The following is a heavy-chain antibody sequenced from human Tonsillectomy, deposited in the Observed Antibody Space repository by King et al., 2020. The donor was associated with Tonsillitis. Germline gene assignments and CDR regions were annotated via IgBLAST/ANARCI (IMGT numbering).Heavy chain of an antibody. D-gene: IGHD5-18*01. V-gene: IGHV4-59*01. CDR2: IYYSGST. Sequence: QLQESGPGLVKPSETLSLTCTVSGGSISSYYWSWIRQPPGKGLEWIGYIYYSGSTNYNPSLKSRVTISVDTSKNQFYLKLSSVTAADTAVYYCARDRSSGFQGSFEIWGQGTMVTVSS. J-gene: IGHJ3*02. CDR1: GGSISSYY. CDR3: ARDRSSGFQGSFEI.